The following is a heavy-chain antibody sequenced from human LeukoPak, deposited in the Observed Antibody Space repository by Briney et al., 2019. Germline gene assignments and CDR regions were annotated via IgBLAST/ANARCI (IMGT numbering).Heavy chain of an antibody. Sequence: GGSLRLSCAASGFIFGDYAMHWVRQAPGKGLEWVSGISWNSDSKAYADSAKGRFTISRDNAKNSLYLQMNSLRVEDTALYYCAKDRYSGSYADASDIWGQGTMVTVSS. V-gene: IGHV3-9*01. CDR1: GFIFGDYA. J-gene: IGHJ3*02. D-gene: IGHD1-26*01. CDR3: AKDRYSGSYADASDI. CDR2: ISWNSDSK.